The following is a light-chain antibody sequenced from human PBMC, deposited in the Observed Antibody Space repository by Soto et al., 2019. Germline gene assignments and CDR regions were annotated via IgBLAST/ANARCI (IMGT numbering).Light chain of an antibody. CDR1: SSDVDDYNY. J-gene: IGLJ2*01. Sequence: QSALTQPASVSGSPGQSITISCTGTSSDVDDYNYVSWYQQHPGKAPKLIIYEVTNRPSGVSNRFSGSKSGNTASLTISGLQAEDEADYYCSSYTSTIFVVFGGGTKLTVL. CDR2: EVT. V-gene: IGLV2-14*01. CDR3: SSYTSTIFVV.